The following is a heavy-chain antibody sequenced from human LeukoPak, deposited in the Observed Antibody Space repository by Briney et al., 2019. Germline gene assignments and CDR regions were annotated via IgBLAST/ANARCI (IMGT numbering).Heavy chain of an antibody. Sequence: ASVKVSCKASGGTFSSYAISWVRQAPGQGLEWMGGIIPIFGTANYAQKFQGRVTITTDESTSTAYMELSSLRSEDTAVYYCAGGLRYCSSTSCYTEGWYYYYYMDVWGKGTTVTVSS. CDR3: AGGLRYCSSTSCYTEGWYYYYYMDV. J-gene: IGHJ6*03. CDR1: GGTFSSYA. CDR2: IIPIFGTA. V-gene: IGHV1-69*05. D-gene: IGHD2-2*02.